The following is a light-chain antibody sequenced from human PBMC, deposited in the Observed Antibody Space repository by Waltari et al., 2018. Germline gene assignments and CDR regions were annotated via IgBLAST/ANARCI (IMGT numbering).Light chain of an antibody. CDR2: DTS. CDR3: QQRSIWPPAFT. J-gene: IGKJ4*01. Sequence: EIVLTQSPATLSLSPGERATLTCRASQSFSSYLPWYQQKPGQAPRLLIYDTSNRATGIPARFSGSGSGTDFTLTISSLEPEDFAVYYCQQRSIWPPAFTFGGGTKVEI. CDR1: QSFSSY. V-gene: IGKV3-11*01.